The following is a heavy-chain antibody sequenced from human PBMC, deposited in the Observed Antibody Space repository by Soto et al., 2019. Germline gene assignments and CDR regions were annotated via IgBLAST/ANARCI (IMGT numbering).Heavy chain of an antibody. J-gene: IGHJ5*02. V-gene: IGHV1-69*06. Sequence: GASVKVSCTASGGTFSSYAISWVLQAPGQGLEWMGGIIPIFGTANYAQKFQGRVTITADKSTSTAYMEPSSLRSEDTAVYYCEIKQLNTWLDPWRQGTLGTVSS. CDR1: GGTFSSYA. CDR2: IIPIFGTA. CDR3: EIKQLNTWLDP. D-gene: IGHD6-13*01.